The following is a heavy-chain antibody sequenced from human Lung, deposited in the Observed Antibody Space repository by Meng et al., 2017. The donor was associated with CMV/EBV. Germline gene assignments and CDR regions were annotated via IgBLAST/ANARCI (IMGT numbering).Heavy chain of an antibody. D-gene: IGHD3-22*01. CDR1: GFTFRNCA. J-gene: IGHJ4*02. CDR2: ISGGGDNT. Sequence: GESLKISCTGSGFTFRNCAMSWVRQAPGKGLEFVSSISGGGDNTYYTDSVKGRFIISRDNSKNTLYLQMDSLRAEDTALYHCAKGENYFDSSGLDYWGQGSQVTVSS. V-gene: IGHV3-23*01. CDR3: AKGENYFDSSGLDY.